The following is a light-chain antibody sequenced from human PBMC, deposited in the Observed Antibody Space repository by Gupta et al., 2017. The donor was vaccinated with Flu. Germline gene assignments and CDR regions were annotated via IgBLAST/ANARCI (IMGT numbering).Light chain of an antibody. CDR3: LQDYNYPFT. Sequence: GDRVTITCRASQAIGTDLGWFQQRPGKAPKLLFYSASRLQSGVPSWFSGSGSGKDFTLTISSLQPEDFASYYCLQDYNYPFTFGPGTKVDIK. V-gene: IGKV1-6*01. CDR2: SAS. CDR1: QAIGTD. J-gene: IGKJ3*01.